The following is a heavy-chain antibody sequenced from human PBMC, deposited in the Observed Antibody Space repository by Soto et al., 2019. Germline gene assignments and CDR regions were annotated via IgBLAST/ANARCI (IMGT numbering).Heavy chain of an antibody. CDR2: ISAYNGNT. Sequence: ASVKVSCKASGYTFTSYGISWVRQAPGQGLEWMGWISAYNGNTNYAQKLQGRVTMTTDTSTSTAYMELRSLRSDDTAVYYCAFDNELWFGVLLVYWGQGPLVKVSS. J-gene: IGHJ4*02. D-gene: IGHD3-10*01. CDR3: AFDNELWFGVLLVY. V-gene: IGHV1-18*01. CDR1: GYTFTSYG.